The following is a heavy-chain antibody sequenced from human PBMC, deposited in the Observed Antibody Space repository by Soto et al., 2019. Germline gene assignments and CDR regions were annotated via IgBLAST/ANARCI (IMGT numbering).Heavy chain of an antibody. D-gene: IGHD6-19*01. J-gene: IGHJ4*02. Sequence: GGSLRLSCAASGFTVSTSYMGWVRQAPGKGLEWVANIKQDGSEKYYVDSVKGRFTISRDNAKNSLYLQMNSLRAEDTAVYYCASSGWPFDYWGQGTLVTVSS. CDR2: IKQDGSEK. CDR3: ASSGWPFDY. CDR1: GFTVSTSY. V-gene: IGHV3-7*01.